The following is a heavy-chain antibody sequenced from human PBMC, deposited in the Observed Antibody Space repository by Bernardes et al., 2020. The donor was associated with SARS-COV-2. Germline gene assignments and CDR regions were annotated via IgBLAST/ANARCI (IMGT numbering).Heavy chain of an antibody. CDR2: LSSSGSTL. Sequence: GGTLHLSCAASGFTFRDSYMSWIRQGPGPGLAWVSYLSSSGSTLYYADSVKGRFTISRDNAKNSLYLQMNSLRAEDTAVYYCARSRLRYFDWLGGDGMDVWGQGTTVTGS. CDR1: GFTFRDSY. V-gene: IGHV3-11*01. CDR3: ARSRLRYFDWLGGDGMDV. J-gene: IGHJ6*02. D-gene: IGHD3-9*01.